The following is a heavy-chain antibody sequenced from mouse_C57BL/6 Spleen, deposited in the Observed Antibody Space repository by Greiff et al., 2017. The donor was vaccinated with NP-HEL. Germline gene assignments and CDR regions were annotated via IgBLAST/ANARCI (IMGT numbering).Heavy chain of an antibody. CDR2: IYPGDGDP. CDR1: GYAFSSSW. CDR3: ARSRLLHWYFDD. D-gene: IGHD2-3*01. Sequence: QVQLQQSGPELVKPGASVKISCKASGYAFSSSWMNWVKQRPGKGLEWIGRIYPGDGDPNYNGKFKGKATLTADKSSSTAYMQLSSLTSEDSAVYFCARSRLLHWYFDDWGTGTTVTVSS. J-gene: IGHJ1*03. V-gene: IGHV1-82*01.